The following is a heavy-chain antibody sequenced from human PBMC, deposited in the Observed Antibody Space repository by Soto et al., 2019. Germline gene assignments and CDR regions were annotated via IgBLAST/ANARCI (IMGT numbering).Heavy chain of an antibody. V-gene: IGHV3-73*02. D-gene: IGHD6-13*01. J-gene: IGHJ4*02. Sequence: EVQLVESGGGLVQPGGSLKLSCAASGYTFSDSALHWVRQASGKGLEWVGRIRSKANSYATVYAESVKGRFTISRDDSKNTAYLQMNSLKTEDTAVYYCATVGIAAGGNFDYWGQGTLVTVSS. CDR2: IRSKANSYAT. CDR1: GYTFSDSA. CDR3: ATVGIAAGGNFDY.